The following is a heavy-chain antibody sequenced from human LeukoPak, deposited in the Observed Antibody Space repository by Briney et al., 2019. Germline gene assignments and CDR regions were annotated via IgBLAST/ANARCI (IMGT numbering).Heavy chain of an antibody. J-gene: IGHJ5*02. CDR2: INHSGST. V-gene: IGHV4-34*01. CDR1: GGSFSGYY. D-gene: IGHD4-11*01. CDR3: ARGPSPMTTVTTWFDP. Sequence: SETLSLTCAVYGGSFSGYYWSWIRQPPGKGLEWIREINHSGSTNYNPSLKSRVTISVDTSKNQFSLKLSSVTAADTAVYYCARGPSPMTTVTTWFDPWGQGTLVTVSS.